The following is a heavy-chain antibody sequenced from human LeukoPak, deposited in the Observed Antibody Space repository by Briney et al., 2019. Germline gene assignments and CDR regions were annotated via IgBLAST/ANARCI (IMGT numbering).Heavy chain of an antibody. CDR2: ISYDGSNK. J-gene: IGHJ4*02. CDR1: GFTFSSYG. CDR3: AKGGRDSSGYYCDY. Sequence: GGSLRLSCAASGFTFSSYGMHWVRQAPGKGLEWVAVISYDGSNKYYADSVKGRFTISRDNSKNTLYLQMNSLRAEDTAVYYCAKGGRDSSGYYCDYWGQGTLVTVSS. V-gene: IGHV3-30*18. D-gene: IGHD3-22*01.